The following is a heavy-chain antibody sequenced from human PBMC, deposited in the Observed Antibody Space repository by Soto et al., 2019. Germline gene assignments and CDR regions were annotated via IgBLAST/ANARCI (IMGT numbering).Heavy chain of an antibody. CDR2: IWYDGNKK. J-gene: IGHJ6*02. V-gene: IGHV3-33*01. CDR3: AREPKRQGGLDV. Sequence: QVQLEESGGGVVQSGRSLRLSCEASGIIFSNFGMHWVRQAPGKGLEWVAVIWYDGNKKYYVDSVKGRFTISRDNSKNTLYLQMDSLRVDDPAVYHCAREPKRQGGLDVWGQGTTLTVS. CDR1: GIIFSNFG.